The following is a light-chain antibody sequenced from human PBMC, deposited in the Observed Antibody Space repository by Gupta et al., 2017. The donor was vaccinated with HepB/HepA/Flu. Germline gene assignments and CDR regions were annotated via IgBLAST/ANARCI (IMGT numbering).Light chain of an antibody. Sequence: QSPATLSLSPGERATLSCRASQSVSSYLAWYQQKPGQAPRLLIYDASNRATGIPARFSGSGSGTDFTLTISSLETEDFAVYYCQQRSNWPRLTFGEGTKVEIK. CDR3: QQRSNWPRLT. J-gene: IGKJ4*01. CDR1: QSVSSY. V-gene: IGKV3-11*01. CDR2: DAS.